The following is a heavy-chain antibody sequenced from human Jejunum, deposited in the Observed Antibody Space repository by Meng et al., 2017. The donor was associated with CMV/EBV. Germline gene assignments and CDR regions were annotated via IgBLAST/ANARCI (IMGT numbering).Heavy chain of an antibody. CDR1: GYILRRFG. J-gene: IGHJ5*02. V-gene: IGHV3-33*07. Sequence: GYILRRFGMKWVSKAPGKGEEWVEVIWYNGRDMYYAESVKGRFTITRDDSKSTLYLQMNSLRVEDTAVYYCARDLAVGRIWFDPWGQGTQVTVSS. CDR2: IWYNGRDM. D-gene: IGHD6-19*01. CDR3: ARDLAVGRIWFDP.